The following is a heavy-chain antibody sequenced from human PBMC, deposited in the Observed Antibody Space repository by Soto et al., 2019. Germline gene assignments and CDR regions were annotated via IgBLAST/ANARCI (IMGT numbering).Heavy chain of an antibody. CDR2: IIPIFGTA. J-gene: IGHJ6*02. CDR3: ARATGVNWGEYYYYYGMDV. Sequence: ASVKVSCTASGGTFSSYAISWVRQAPGQGREWMGGIIPIFGTANYGQKFQGRVKITADESTSTAYMELSSRRSEWTAVYYCARATGVNWGEYYYYYGMDVWGQGTTVTVSS. V-gene: IGHV1-69*13. CDR1: GGTFSSYA. D-gene: IGHD7-27*01.